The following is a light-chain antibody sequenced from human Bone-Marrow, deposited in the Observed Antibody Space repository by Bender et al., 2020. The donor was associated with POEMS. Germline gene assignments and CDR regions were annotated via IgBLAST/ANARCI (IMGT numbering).Light chain of an antibody. Sequence: SYVLAQPPSVSVAPGKTASITCGGNNIGSKSVHWYQQKPGQAPVVVVYDDTDRPSGIPERISGSTSGTTVTLTISAVQAEDEADYYCQSTDISETFVVFGGGTKLTVL. CDR1: NIGSKS. V-gene: IGLV3-21*03. J-gene: IGLJ2*01. CDR2: DDT. CDR3: QSTDISETFVV.